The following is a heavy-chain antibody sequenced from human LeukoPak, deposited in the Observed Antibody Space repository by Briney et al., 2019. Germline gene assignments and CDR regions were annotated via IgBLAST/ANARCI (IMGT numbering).Heavy chain of an antibody. D-gene: IGHD3-22*01. CDR3: ARDTYYYDSSGYYYREYMDV. V-gene: IGHV4-59*01. Sequence: SETLSLTCTVSGGSISSYYWSWIRQPPGKGLEWVGYIYYSGSTNYNPSLKSRVNISVDTSKNQVSLKLSSVPVADTAVYYCARDTYYYDSSGYYYREYMDVWGKGTTVTVSS. CDR2: IYYSGST. J-gene: IGHJ6*03. CDR1: GGSISSYY.